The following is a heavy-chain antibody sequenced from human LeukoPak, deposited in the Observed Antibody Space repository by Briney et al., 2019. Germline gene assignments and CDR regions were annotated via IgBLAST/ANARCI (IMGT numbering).Heavy chain of an antibody. D-gene: IGHD6-19*01. Sequence: QPSETLSLTCTVSGGSISSYYWSWIRQPPGKGLEWIGYIYYSGSTNYNPSLKSRVTISVDTSKNQFSLKLSSVTAADTAVYYCARAPFHSSGLQFDYWGQGTLSPSPQ. J-gene: IGHJ4*02. CDR1: GGSISSYY. CDR2: IYYSGST. CDR3: ARAPFHSSGLQFDY. V-gene: IGHV4-59*01.